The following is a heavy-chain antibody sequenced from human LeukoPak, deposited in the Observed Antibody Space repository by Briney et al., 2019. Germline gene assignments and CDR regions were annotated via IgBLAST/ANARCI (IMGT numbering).Heavy chain of an antibody. J-gene: IGHJ3*02. CDR2: ISRSGDNT. D-gene: IGHD2-2*01. CDR1: GFTFSSYA. Sequence: GGSLRLSCVASGFTFSSYAMSWVRQAPGKGLEWVSAISRSGDNTYYTDSVKGRFTFSRDNSKNTLYMQMNSLRAEDAAVYYCAKCGTTCYANAFYIWGQGTMVTVSS. V-gene: IGHV3-23*01. CDR3: AKCGTTCYANAFYI.